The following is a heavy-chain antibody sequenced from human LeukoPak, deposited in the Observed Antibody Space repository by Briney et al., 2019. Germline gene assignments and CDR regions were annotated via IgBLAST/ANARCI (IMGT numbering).Heavy chain of an antibody. CDR1: GFTFSNYA. Sequence: GGSLRLSCAASGFTFSNYAMSWVRQAPGKGLEWVSAITGSGGNTYYADSVKGRFTISRDNSKNTLYLQMDSLRAEDTAVYYCAKWGDYDVLTGYYVSDYWGQGTLVTVSS. CDR2: ITGSGGNT. V-gene: IGHV3-23*01. CDR3: AKWGDYDVLTGYYVSDY. D-gene: IGHD3-9*01. J-gene: IGHJ4*02.